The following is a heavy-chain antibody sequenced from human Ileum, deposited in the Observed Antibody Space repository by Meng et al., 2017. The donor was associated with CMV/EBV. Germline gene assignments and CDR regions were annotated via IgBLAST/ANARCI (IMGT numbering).Heavy chain of an antibody. CDR3: ARDPRWPTGYYLDL. CDR1: DLSVSNTY. D-gene: IGHD5-24*01. CDR2: IYSGGRT. V-gene: IGHV3-53*01. Sequence: GGSLRLSCALSDLSVSNTYMSWVRQAPGKGLEWVSMIYSGGRTFYADSVKGRFSISRDISKNTLNLQMNSLRVEDTAMYYCARDPRWPTGYYLDLWGRGALVTVSS. J-gene: IGHJ2*01.